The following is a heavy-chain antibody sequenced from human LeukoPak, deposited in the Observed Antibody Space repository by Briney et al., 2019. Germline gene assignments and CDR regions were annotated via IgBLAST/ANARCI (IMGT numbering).Heavy chain of an antibody. CDR3: ARQGTYSSAIGMGY. CDR1: VYTFNNHY. D-gene: IGHD6-19*01. Sequence: ASVKVSCKASVYTFNNHYMYWVRQAHGQGLEWMGVINPSGGSTSYAQKFQGRVTMTRDTSTRTVYMEVNSLRSEDTAVYYCARQGTYSSAIGMGYWGQGTLVTVSS. CDR2: INPSGGST. J-gene: IGHJ4*02. V-gene: IGHV1-46*02.